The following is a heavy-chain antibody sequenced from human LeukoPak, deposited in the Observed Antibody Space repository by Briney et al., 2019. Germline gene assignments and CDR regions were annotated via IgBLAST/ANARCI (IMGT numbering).Heavy chain of an antibody. J-gene: IGHJ4*02. CDR2: ISWNSGSI. Sequence: PGRSLRLSCAASGFTFDDYATHWVRQAPGKGLEWVSGISWNSGSIGYADSVKGRFTISRDNAKNSLYLQMNSLRAEDTALYYCAKDSRSGSYFRDFDYWGQGTLVTVSS. V-gene: IGHV3-9*01. D-gene: IGHD1-26*01. CDR3: AKDSRSGSYFRDFDY. CDR1: GFTFDDYA.